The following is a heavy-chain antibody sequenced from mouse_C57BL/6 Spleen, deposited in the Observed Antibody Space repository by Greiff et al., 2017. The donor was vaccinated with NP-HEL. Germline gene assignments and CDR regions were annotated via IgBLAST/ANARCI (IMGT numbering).Heavy chain of an antibody. CDR3: TGNSNFMDY. V-gene: IGHV6-3*01. Sequence: EVKLMESGGGLVQPGGSMKLSCVASGFTFSNYWMNWVRQSPEKGLEWVAQIRLKSDNYATHYAESVKGRFTISRDDSKSSVYLQMNNLRAEDTGIYYCTGNSNFMDYWGQGTSVTVSS. CDR1: GFTFSNYW. CDR2: IRLKSDNYAT. D-gene: IGHD4-1*01. J-gene: IGHJ4*01.